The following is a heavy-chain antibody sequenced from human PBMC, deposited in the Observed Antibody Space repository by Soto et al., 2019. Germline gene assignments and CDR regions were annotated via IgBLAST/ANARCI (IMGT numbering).Heavy chain of an antibody. J-gene: IGHJ6*02. D-gene: IGHD3-3*01. CDR1: GYTFTSYY. Sequence: ASVKVSCKASGYTFTSYYMHWVRQAPGQGLEWMGIINPSGGSTSYAQKFQGRVTMTRDTSTSTVYMELSSLRSEDTAVYYCAREVGLGRGFLEWLPRVGDGMDVWGQGTTVTVSS. CDR2: INPSGGST. CDR3: AREVGLGRGFLEWLPRVGDGMDV. V-gene: IGHV1-46*01.